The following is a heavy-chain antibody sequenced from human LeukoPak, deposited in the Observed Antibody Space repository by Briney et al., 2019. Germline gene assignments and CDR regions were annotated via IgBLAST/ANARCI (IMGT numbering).Heavy chain of an antibody. Sequence: SETLSLTCTVSGGSISSYYWSWIRQPPGKGLEWIGEINHSGSTNYNPSLKSRVTISVDTSKNQFSLKLSSVTAADTAVYYCARARPYYCSSTSCYSLPYYYYYGMDVWGQGTTVTVSS. CDR3: ARARPYYCSSTSCYSLPYYYYYGMDV. CDR1: GGSISSYY. D-gene: IGHD2-2*01. J-gene: IGHJ6*02. CDR2: INHSGST. V-gene: IGHV4-34*01.